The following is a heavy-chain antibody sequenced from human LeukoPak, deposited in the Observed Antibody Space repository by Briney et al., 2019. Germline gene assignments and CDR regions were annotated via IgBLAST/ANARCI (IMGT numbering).Heavy chain of an antibody. Sequence: GGSLTLSCAASGFTFSSYWMSWVRQAPGKGLEWVANIKQDGSEKNYVDSVKGRFTISRDNAKNSLYLQMNSLRVEDTAVYYCAKVWRVRGVITAVFDSWGQGTLVTVSS. V-gene: IGHV3-7*01. CDR3: AKVWRVRGVITAVFDS. CDR2: IKQDGSEK. D-gene: IGHD3-10*01. CDR1: GFTFSSYW. J-gene: IGHJ4*02.